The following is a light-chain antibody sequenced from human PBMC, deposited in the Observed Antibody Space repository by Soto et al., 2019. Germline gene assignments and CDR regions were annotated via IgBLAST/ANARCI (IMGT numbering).Light chain of an antibody. J-gene: IGKJ2*01. Sequence: EIVLTQSPGTLSLSPGERATLSCRASQSVSSSYLAWYKQKPGQAPRLLIYGASSRATGIRDRFSGSGSGTDFTLTISRLEPEDFAVYYCQQYGSSPPYTFGQGTKLEIK. CDR3: QQYGSSPPYT. CDR2: GAS. V-gene: IGKV3-20*01. CDR1: QSVSSSY.